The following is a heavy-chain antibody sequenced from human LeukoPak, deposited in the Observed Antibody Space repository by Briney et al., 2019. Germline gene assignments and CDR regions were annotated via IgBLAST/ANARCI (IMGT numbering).Heavy chain of an antibody. CDR1: GFTFISYG. D-gene: IGHD3-22*01. Sequence: GGSLRHSCAASGFTFISYGMYWVRQAPGKGLEWVAVTSYDGSNKDYADSVKGRFTISRDNSKNTLYLQMNSLRAEDTAVYYCAKDRGYDRSGFDYWGQGTLVTVSS. CDR3: AKDRGYDRSGFDY. CDR2: TSYDGSNK. J-gene: IGHJ4*02. V-gene: IGHV3-30*18.